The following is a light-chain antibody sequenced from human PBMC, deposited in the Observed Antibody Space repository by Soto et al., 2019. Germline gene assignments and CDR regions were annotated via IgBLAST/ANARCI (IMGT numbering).Light chain of an antibody. J-gene: IGLJ3*02. Sequence: QSVLTQPPSASGTPGQRVTISCSGSSSNIGGNDVYWYQHLPGTAPKLFIYRNNQRPSGVPDRYSGAKSGTSASLAISGLRSEDVGNYYCAIWDDSLSGWVFGGGSKRTVL. CDR1: SSNIGGND. CDR2: RNN. CDR3: AIWDDSLSGWV. V-gene: IGLV1-47*01.